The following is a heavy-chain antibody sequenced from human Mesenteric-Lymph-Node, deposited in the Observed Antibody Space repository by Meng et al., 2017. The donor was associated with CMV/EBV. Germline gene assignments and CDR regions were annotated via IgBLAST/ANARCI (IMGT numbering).Heavy chain of an antibody. J-gene: IGHJ4*02. CDR2: INHNGST. CDR3: ASLAPLNNTKDKIPSGY. Sequence: HVQLQQWGAGLLKPSETLSPPCAVYGGSFSAYYWSWIRQPPGKGLEWIGEINHNGSTNYNPSLKSRITISVDTSKNQFSLKLTSVTDAETAVYFCASLAPLNNTKDKIPSGYWGQGTLVTVSS. V-gene: IGHV4-34*01. CDR1: GGSFSAYY. D-gene: IGHD1-14*01.